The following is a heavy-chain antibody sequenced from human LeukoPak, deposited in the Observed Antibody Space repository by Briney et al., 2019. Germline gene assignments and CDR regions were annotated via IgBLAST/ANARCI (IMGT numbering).Heavy chain of an antibody. J-gene: IGHJ4*02. D-gene: IGHD4-17*01. CDR1: GFTLSSYW. V-gene: IGHV3-74*01. Sequence: GGSLRLSCAASGFTLSSYWMRWVRQAPGKGLVWVSRINSDGSSTSYADSVKGRFTISRDNAKNTLYLQMNSLRAEDTAVYYCARTSRDHYGDYVPFDYWGQGTLITVPS. CDR3: ARTSRDHYGDYVPFDY. CDR2: INSDGSST.